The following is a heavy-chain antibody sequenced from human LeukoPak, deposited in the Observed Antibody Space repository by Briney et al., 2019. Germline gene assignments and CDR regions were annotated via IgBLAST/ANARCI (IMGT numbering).Heavy chain of an antibody. J-gene: IGHJ4*02. D-gene: IGHD2-21*01. V-gene: IGHV3-20*04. CDR3: ARAFARSTSNY. CDR1: GFTFSSYS. CDR2: INWNGGST. Sequence: PGGSLRLSCAASGFTFSSYSMSWVRQAPGKGLEWVSGINWNGGSTGYADSVKGRFTISRDNAKNSLYLQMNSLRAEDTALYYCARAFARSTSNYWGQGTLVTVSS.